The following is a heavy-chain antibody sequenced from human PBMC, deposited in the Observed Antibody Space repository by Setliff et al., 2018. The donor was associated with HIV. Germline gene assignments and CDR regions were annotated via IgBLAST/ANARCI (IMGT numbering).Heavy chain of an antibody. CDR3: VRDPPLITYGPDHPFDI. J-gene: IGHJ3*02. CDR1: GDSISSGGFY. D-gene: IGHD3-10*01. V-gene: IGHV4-39*07. CDR2: IYHGGTT. Sequence: PSETLSLTCTVSGDSISSGGFYCNWFRQYPEKGLEWIGSIYHGGTTYYNPSLRSRVTISEDTSKNQFSLTLTSVTAADTAVYYCVRDPPLITYGPDHPFDIWGQGTMVTVSS.